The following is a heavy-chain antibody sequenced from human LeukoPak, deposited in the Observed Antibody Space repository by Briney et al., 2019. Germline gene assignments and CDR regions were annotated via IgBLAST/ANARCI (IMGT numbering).Heavy chain of an antibody. CDR3: ARRSRGTGPWYYFDY. D-gene: IGHD1-1*01. CDR2: ISNSGNTI. CDR1: GFTFSSYE. J-gene: IGHJ4*02. V-gene: IGHV3-48*03. Sequence: GGSLRLSCAASGFTFSSYEMNWVRQAPGKGLEWVSYISNSGNTIYYADSVKGRFTISRDNAKNSLYLQMNSLRAEDTAVYYCARRSRGTGPWYYFDYWGQGTLVTVSS.